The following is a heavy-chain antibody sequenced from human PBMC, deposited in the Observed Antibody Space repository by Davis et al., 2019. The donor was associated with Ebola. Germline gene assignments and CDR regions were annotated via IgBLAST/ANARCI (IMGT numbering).Heavy chain of an antibody. CDR1: GFTFSSYS. CDR2: ISSSGSTI. V-gene: IGHV3-48*04. J-gene: IGHJ5*02. CDR3: ARERAAAWFDP. D-gene: IGHD6-13*01. Sequence: GGSLRLSCAASGFTFSSYSMNWVRQAPGKGLEWVSYISSSGSTIYYADSVKGRFTISSDNAKNSLYLQMNSLRAEDTAVYYCARERAAAWFDPWGQGTLVTVSS.